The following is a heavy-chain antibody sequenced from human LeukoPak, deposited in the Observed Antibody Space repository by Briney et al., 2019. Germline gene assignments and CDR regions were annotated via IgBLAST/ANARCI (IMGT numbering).Heavy chain of an antibody. CDR1: GFTFSNYA. J-gene: IGHJ6*04. Sequence: PGGSLRLSCAASGFTFSNYAMSWVRQAPGKGLEWVSGISGSGGSTYYADSVKGRFTISRDNSKKTLYLKMNSLRAEDTAIYYCAKELSGSRNVWGKGTTVTVSS. CDR2: ISGSGGST. V-gene: IGHV3-23*01. CDR3: AKELSGSRNV. D-gene: IGHD1-26*01.